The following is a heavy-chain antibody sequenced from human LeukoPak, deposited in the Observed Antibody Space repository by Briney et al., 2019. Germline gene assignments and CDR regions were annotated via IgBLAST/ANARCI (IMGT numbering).Heavy chain of an antibody. V-gene: IGHV4-34*01. CDR2: INHSGST. Sequence: SETRSLTCAVYGGSFSGYYWSWIRQPPGKGLEWIGEINHSGSTNYNPSLKSRVTISVDTSKNQFSLKLSSVTAADTAVYYCARGYDILTGYYTWGQGTLVTVSS. D-gene: IGHD3-9*01. J-gene: IGHJ4*02. CDR3: ARGYDILTGYYT. CDR1: GGSFSGYY.